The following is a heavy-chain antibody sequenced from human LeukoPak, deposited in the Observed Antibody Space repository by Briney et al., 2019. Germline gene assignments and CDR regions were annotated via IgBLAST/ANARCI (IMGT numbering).Heavy chain of an antibody. D-gene: IGHD1-26*01. CDR1: GYIFTNFG. Sequence: ASVKVSCKPSGYIFTNFGINWVRQAPGQGLEWMGWISAYNGNTNYAQKLQGRVTMTTDTSTSTAYMELSRLRSDDTAVYYCAREGVGATVPDYWGQGTLVTVSS. CDR2: ISAYNGNT. V-gene: IGHV1-18*01. CDR3: AREGVGATVPDY. J-gene: IGHJ4*02.